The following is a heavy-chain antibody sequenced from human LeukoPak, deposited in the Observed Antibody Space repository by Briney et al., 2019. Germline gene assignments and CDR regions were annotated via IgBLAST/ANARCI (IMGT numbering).Heavy chain of an antibody. D-gene: IGHD2-2*01. Sequence: SETLSLTCTVSGGSISSYYWGWIRQPPGKGLEWIGSIYYSGSTYYNPSLKSRVTISVDTSKNQFSLKLSSVTAADTAVYYCARLPIVVVPAALIIDYWGQGTLVTVSS. CDR3: ARLPIVVVPAALIIDY. CDR2: IYYSGST. V-gene: IGHV4-39*01. J-gene: IGHJ4*02. CDR1: GGSISSYY.